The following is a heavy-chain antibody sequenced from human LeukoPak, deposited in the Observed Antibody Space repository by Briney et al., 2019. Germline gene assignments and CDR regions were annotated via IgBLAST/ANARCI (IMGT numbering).Heavy chain of an antibody. CDR2: IYYSGST. CDR3: ARLQKNYYDSSGYHNWFDP. J-gene: IGHJ5*02. D-gene: IGHD3-22*01. Sequence: SETLSLTCTVSGGSISSYYWSWIRQPPGKGLEWIGYIYYSGSTNYNPSLKSRVTISVDTSKNQFSLKLSSVTAADTAVYYCARLQKNYYDSSGYHNWFDPWGKGTLVTVSS. V-gene: IGHV4-59*08. CDR1: GGSISSYY.